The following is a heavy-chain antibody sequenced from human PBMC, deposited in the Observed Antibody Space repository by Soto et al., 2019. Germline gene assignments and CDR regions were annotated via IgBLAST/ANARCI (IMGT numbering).Heavy chain of an antibody. D-gene: IGHD3-10*01. Sequence: SVKVSGKASGVTFSGYAISWVRQAPGQGLEWMGGIIPIFGTANYAQKFQGRVTITADESTSTAYMELSSLRSEDTAVYYCARARFGELSPGYYYGTDVWGKGTTVTVSS. CDR2: IIPIFGTA. CDR3: ARARFGELSPGYYYGTDV. CDR1: GVTFSGYA. V-gene: IGHV1-69*13. J-gene: IGHJ6*04.